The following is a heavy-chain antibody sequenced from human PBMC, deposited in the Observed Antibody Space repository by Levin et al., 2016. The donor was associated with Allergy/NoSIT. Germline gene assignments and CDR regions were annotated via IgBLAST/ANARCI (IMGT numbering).Heavy chain of an antibody. J-gene: IGHJ4*02. CDR2: IIPILGIA. D-gene: IGHD1-26*01. CDR3: ARVALGGYSGSYLQFDY. Sequence: WVRQAPGQGLEWMGGIIPILGIANYAQKFQGRVTITADKSTSTAYMELSSLRSEDTAVYYCARVALGGYSGSYLQFDYWGQGTLVTVSS. V-gene: IGHV1-69*10.